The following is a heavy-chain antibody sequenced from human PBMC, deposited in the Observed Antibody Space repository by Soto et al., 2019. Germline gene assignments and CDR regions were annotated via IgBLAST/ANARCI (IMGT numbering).Heavy chain of an antibody. J-gene: IGHJ4*02. V-gene: IGHV1-2*02. D-gene: IGHD2-21*01. CDR3: ARDQRSYGEPPFDY. CDR2: IKSNGDDT. CDR1: GFTFTGYY. Sequence: ASVKVSCKASGFTFTGYYIHWVRQVPGQGLEWMGWIKSNGDDTKYAQKFQERVTMTRDTPMNTVYMELSRLRSDDTAVYYCARDQRSYGEPPFDYWGQGTRVTVSS.